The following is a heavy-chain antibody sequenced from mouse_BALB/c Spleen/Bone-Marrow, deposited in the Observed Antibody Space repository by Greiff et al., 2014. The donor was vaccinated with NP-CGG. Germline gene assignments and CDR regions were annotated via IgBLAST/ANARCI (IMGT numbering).Heavy chain of an antibody. V-gene: IGHV7-3*02. CDR3: ARDIGLRLRVAY. D-gene: IGHD1-2*01. CDR2: IRNKPNGYTT. Sequence: EVMLVESGGGLVQPGGSLRLSCATSGFTFTDYYMSWVRQPPGKALEWLGFIRNKPNGYTTEYSASVKGRFTISRDNSQSILYLQMNTLRAEDSAAYYCARDIGLRLRVAYWGQGTLVTVSA. CDR1: GFTFTDYY. J-gene: IGHJ3*01.